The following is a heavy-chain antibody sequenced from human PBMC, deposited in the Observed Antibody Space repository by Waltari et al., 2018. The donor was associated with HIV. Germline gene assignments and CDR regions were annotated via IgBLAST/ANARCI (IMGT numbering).Heavy chain of an antibody. CDR1: GFTFSSYA. Sequence: EVQLLESGGGLVQPGGSLRLSCAASGFTFSSYAMSWVRQAPGKGLEWVSAISGSGGSTYYADSVKGRFTISRDNSKNTLYLQMNSLRAEDTAVYYCAITPARRGYSKLGVIDYWGQGTLVTVSS. CDR2: ISGSGGST. CDR3: AITPARRGYSKLGVIDY. V-gene: IGHV3-23*01. D-gene: IGHD5-18*01. J-gene: IGHJ4*02.